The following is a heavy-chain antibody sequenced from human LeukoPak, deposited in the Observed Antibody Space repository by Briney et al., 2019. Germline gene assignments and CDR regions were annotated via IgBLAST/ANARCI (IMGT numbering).Heavy chain of an antibody. CDR1: GGSISSYY. D-gene: IGHD5-12*01. Sequence: SETQSLTCTVSGGSISSYYWSWIRQPAGKGLVWIGRIYTSGSTNYNPSLKSRVTMSVDTSKNQFSLKLSSVTAADTAVYYCASRGYSGYVFAWGQGTLVTVSS. J-gene: IGHJ4*02. V-gene: IGHV4-4*07. CDR2: IYTSGST. CDR3: ASRGYSGYVFA.